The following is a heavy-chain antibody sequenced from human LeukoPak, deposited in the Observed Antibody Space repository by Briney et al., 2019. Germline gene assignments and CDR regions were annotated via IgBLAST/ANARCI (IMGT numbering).Heavy chain of an antibody. D-gene: IGHD2-2*02. CDR3: TTMTIIPTDY. Sequence: PGGSLRLSCAASGFTFTNAWMSWVRQAPGKGLEWVGRIKSKTDGGTTDYAAPVKGRLTISRDDSKNTLYLHMDSLKTEDTAVYYCTTMTIIPTDYWGQGTLVTVSS. CDR2: IKSKTDGGTT. CDR1: GFTFTNAW. V-gene: IGHV3-15*01. J-gene: IGHJ4*02.